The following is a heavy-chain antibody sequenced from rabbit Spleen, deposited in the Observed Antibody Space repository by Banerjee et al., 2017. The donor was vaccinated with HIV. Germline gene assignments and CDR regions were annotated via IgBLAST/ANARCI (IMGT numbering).Heavy chain of an antibody. CDR2: TGTGSGST. CDR1: GFSFSSGYY. J-gene: IGHJ4*01. D-gene: IGHD2-1*01. V-gene: IGHV1S45*01. Sequence: QEQLVESGGGLVQPEGSLTLTCTASGFSFSSGYYMSWVRQAPGKGLEWIGCTGTGSGSTYYASWAKGRFTISKTSSTTVTLQLNSLTAADTATYFCARGSATMTLVITGYYLSLWGPGTLVTVS. CDR3: ARGSATMTLVITGYYLSL.